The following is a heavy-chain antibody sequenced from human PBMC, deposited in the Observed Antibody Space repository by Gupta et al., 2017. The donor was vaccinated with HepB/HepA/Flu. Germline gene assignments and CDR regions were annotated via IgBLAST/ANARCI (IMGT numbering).Heavy chain of an antibody. CDR2: IYYGGST. Sequence: HLQLQESGPGLVKPSETLSLTCTVSGGSVNSTSHYWGWIRQSPRKGLEWIGSIYYGGSTRYNPSLKSRLTISIDTSKNNFALTVTSMTATETAVYYCARQAMYEYGSTSYSDYWGQGIPVTVSS. CDR1: GGSVNSTSHY. V-gene: IGHV4-39*01. J-gene: IGHJ4*02. CDR3: ARQAMYEYGSTSYSDY. D-gene: IGHD3-10*01.